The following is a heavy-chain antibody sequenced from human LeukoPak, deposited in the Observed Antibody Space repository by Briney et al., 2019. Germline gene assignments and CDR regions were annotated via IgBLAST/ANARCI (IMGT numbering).Heavy chain of an antibody. CDR1: GGSFSGYY. J-gene: IGHJ5*02. CDR2: INHSGTT. V-gene: IGHV4-34*01. D-gene: IGHD3-10*01. CDR3: ARRTSGSGRFSLIDP. Sequence: SETLSLTCAVYGGSFSGYYWSWIRQPPGKGLEWIGEINHSGTTNYNPSLKSRVTISIDTSKNQFSLKLSSVTAADTAVYYCARRTSGSGRFSLIDPWGQGTLVTVSS.